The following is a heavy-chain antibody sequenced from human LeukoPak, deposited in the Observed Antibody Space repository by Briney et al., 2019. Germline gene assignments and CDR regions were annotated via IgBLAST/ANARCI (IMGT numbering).Heavy chain of an antibody. Sequence: PSQTLSLTCTVSGGSISSGGYYWSWIRQPPGKGLEWIGYIYHSGSTYYNPSLKSRVTISVDRSKNQFSLKLSSVTAADTAVYYCARDDIAAAGTGFFDYWGQGTLVTVSS. D-gene: IGHD6-13*01. CDR2: IYHSGST. CDR3: ARDDIAAAGTGFFDY. V-gene: IGHV4-30-2*01. J-gene: IGHJ4*02. CDR1: GGSISSGGYY.